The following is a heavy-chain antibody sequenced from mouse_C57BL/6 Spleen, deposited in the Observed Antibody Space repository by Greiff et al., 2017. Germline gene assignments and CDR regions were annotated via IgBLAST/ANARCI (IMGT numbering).Heavy chain of an antibody. CDR1: GYSFTSYY. J-gene: IGHJ4*01. Sequence: VQRVESGPELVKPGASVKISCKASGYSFTSYYIHWVKQRPGQGLEWIGWIYPGSGNTKYNEKFKGKATLTADTSSSTAYMQLSSLTSEDSAVYYCARSGNYVNYYAMDYWGQGTSVTVSS. CDR3: ARSGNYVNYYAMDY. D-gene: IGHD2-1*01. CDR2: IYPGSGNT. V-gene: IGHV1-66*01.